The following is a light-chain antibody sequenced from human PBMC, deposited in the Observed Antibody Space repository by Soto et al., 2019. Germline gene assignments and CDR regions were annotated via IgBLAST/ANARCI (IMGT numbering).Light chain of an antibody. Sequence: QSALTQPASVSGSPGQSITISCTGTSSDVGGYNYVSWYQQHPGKAPKLIIYDVSNRSAGVSNRFSGSKSGNKASLTISGLQAEDEADYYCNSYTSKSTGVFGTGTKVTVL. CDR3: NSYTSKSTGV. CDR2: DVS. J-gene: IGLJ1*01. V-gene: IGLV2-14*01. CDR1: SSDVGGYNY.